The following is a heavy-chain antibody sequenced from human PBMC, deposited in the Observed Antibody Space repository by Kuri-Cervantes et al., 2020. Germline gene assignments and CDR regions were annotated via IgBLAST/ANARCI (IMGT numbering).Heavy chain of an antibody. CDR2: IVVGSGNT. J-gene: IGHJ4*02. D-gene: IGHD2-21*01. CDR1: GFTFTSSA. CDR3: AADLTYCGGDCYSHFDY. Sequence: SVKVSCKASGFTFTSSAVQWMRQARGQRLEWIGWIVVGSGNTNYAQKFQERVTITRDMSTSTAYMELSSLRSEDTAVYYCAADLTYCGGDCYSHFDYWGQGTLVTVSS. V-gene: IGHV1-58*01.